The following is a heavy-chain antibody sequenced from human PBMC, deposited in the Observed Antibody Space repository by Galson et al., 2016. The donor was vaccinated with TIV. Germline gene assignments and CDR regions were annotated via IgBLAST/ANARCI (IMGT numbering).Heavy chain of an antibody. J-gene: IGHJ6*02. D-gene: IGHD5-18*01. V-gene: IGHV1-3*01. CDR3: AKDRNTAMDTYYYYYGMDV. CDR2: INAGNGNT. CDR1: GYTFTNYI. Sequence: SVKVSCKASGYTFTNYIMHWVRQAPGQRLEWMGWINAGNGNTKYSQKFQGRVTITRDTSASTAYMELSSLRSEDTAVYYCAKDRNTAMDTYYYYYGMDVWGQGTTVTVS.